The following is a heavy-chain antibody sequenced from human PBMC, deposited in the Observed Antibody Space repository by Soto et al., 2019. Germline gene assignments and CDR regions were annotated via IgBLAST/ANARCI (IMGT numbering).Heavy chain of an antibody. V-gene: IGHV3-30*03. CDR2: ISYDGSNK. J-gene: IGHJ4*02. Sequence: GGSLRLSCAASGFTFSSYGMHWVRQAPGEGLEWVAVISYDGSNKYYADSVKGRFTISRDNSKNTLYLQMNSLRAEDTAVYYCARFPYYDSSGYYRGDYWGQGTLVTVSS. CDR3: ARFPYYDSSGYYRGDY. D-gene: IGHD3-22*01. CDR1: GFTFSSYG.